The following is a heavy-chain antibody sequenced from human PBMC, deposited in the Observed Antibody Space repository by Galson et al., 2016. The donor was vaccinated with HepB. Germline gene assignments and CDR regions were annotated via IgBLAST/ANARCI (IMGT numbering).Heavy chain of an antibody. CDR1: GDSISGYY. CDR2: IYYSVST. V-gene: IGHV4-59*01. CDR3: ARASPSYYYAMDV. Sequence: SETLSLTCTVSGDSISGYYWSWIRQPPGKGLEWIGYIYYSVSTNYNPSLKSRVTISKDTSKNQFSLKLSSVTAADTAVYYCARASPSYYYAMDVWGQGTRSPSP. J-gene: IGHJ6*02.